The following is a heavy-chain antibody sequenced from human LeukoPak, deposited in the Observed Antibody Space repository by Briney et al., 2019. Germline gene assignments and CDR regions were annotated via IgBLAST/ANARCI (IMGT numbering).Heavy chain of an antibody. J-gene: IGHJ4*02. V-gene: IGHV1-2*02. D-gene: IGHD6-13*01. CDR1: GYTFTVYY. CDR2: INPNRGGT. CDR3: ARGGGSSSWSAYFDY. Sequence: ASVTVSFTASGYTFTVYYMHWVRQAPGQGLEWMGWINPNRGGTNYAQRFRGRVTMTRDTSIGTAYMELSSLRSDDTAVYYCARGGGSSSWSAYFDYWGQGTLVTVSS.